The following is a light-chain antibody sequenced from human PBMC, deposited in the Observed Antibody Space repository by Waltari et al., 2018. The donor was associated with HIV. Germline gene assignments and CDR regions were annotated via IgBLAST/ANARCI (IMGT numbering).Light chain of an antibody. J-gene: IGLJ3*02. CDR3: ATWDDRLNYWV. Sequence: QSVVTQPPSASGAPGQRVTISCSGSTSNIGRHSVSWYQQFPGTAPNLLIYPDNERPSGVPDRFSGSKSGTSASLAISGLQSEDEADYYCATWDDRLNYWVFGGGTKLTVL. V-gene: IGLV1-44*01. CDR1: TSNIGRHS. CDR2: PDN.